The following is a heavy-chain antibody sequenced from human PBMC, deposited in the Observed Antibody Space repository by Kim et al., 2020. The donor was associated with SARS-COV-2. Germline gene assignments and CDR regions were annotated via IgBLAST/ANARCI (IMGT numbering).Heavy chain of an antibody. V-gene: IGHV3-33*01. CDR2: IWYDGSNK. D-gene: IGHD1-1*01. CDR1: GFTFSSYG. J-gene: IGHJ4*02. CDR3: ARGRVPTGPYYFDD. Sequence: GGSLRLSCAASGFTFSSYGMHWVRQAPGKGLEWVAVIWYDGSNKWYADSVKGRFTISRDNTKNTLYLEMNRLRVDTAVYYCARGRVPTGPYYFDDWGQGTLVTVSS.